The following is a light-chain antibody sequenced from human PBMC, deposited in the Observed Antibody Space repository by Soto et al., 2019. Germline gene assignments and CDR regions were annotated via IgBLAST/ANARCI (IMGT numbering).Light chain of an antibody. CDR2: AAS. V-gene: IGKV1-39*01. CDR1: QSINSY. J-gene: IGKJ1*01. CDR3: QQSYNTWVT. Sequence: DIQMTQSPSSLSASVGDRVIITCRASQSINSYLNWYQKKPGKAPKLLIYAASTLQSGVPSRFSGSGSGTDFTLIISSLQPEDFATDYCQQSYNTWVTFGQGTKVEIK.